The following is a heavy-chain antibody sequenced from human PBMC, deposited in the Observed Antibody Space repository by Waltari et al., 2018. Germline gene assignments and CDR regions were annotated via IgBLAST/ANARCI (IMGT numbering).Heavy chain of an antibody. CDR3: ARMGAGRAPDY. CDR1: GFLFSSYW. CDR2: IKPDGSGK. D-gene: IGHD3-16*01. V-gene: IGHV3-7*03. J-gene: IGHJ4*02. Sequence: EVQLVESGGGLVQPGGSLRLSCAASGFLFSSYWMTGFRQAPGTGLEWVATIKPDGSGKFYVDSVKGRFSISRDNAKNSLYLQMNSLRAEDTAIFYCARMGAGRAPDYWGQGTLVTVSS.